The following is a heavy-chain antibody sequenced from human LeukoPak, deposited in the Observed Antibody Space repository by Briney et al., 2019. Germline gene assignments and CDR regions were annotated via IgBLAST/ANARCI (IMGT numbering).Heavy chain of an antibody. D-gene: IGHD4-17*01. CDR2: IYYSGST. CDR3: ARDSSTVTGDAFDI. Sequence: SETPSLTCTVSGGSISSYYWNWIRQPPGKGLEWIGYIYYSGSTNYNPSLQSRVTISVDTSKNQFSLKLISVTAADTAVYYCARDSSTVTGDAFDIWGQGTMVTVSS. CDR1: GGSISSYY. V-gene: IGHV4-59*01. J-gene: IGHJ3*02.